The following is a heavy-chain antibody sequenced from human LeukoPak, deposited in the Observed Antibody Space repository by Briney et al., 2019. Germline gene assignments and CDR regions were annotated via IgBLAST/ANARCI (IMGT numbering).Heavy chain of an antibody. V-gene: IGHV3-21*01. CDR2: IDTASNT. CDR3: ARTVCSGGSCPHDS. Sequence: GGSLRLSCAASGFTFRSYSINWVRQAPGKGLERVSSIDTASNTFYADSVKGRFTVSRDNAKNSLDLQMHSLRAEDTAVYYCARTVCSGGSCPHDSWGQGTLVTVSS. CDR1: GFTFRSYS. D-gene: IGHD2-15*01. J-gene: IGHJ4*02.